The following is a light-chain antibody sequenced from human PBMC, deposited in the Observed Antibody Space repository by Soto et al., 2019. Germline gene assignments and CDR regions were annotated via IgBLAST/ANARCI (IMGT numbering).Light chain of an antibody. CDR3: KSYAGSNTYV. CDR2: EVS. J-gene: IGLJ1*01. Sequence: QSALTQPPSAAGSPGQSVTISCTGTSSDVGGYNYVSWYQHHPGNAPKVIIYEVSKRPSGVPDRFSGSKSGNTASLTVSGLQAADEADYFCKSYAGSNTYVFGSGTKLTVL. V-gene: IGLV2-8*01. CDR1: SSDVGGYNY.